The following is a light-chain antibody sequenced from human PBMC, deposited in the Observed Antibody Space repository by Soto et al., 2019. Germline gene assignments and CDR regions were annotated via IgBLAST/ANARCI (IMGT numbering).Light chain of an antibody. CDR3: CSYAGSSTHYV. J-gene: IGLJ1*01. CDR2: EGS. Sequence: QSVLTQPASVSGSPGQSITISCTGTSSDVGSYNLVSWYQQHPGKAPKLMIYEGSKRPSGVSNRFSGSKSGNTASLTISGLQAGDEADYYCCSYAGSSTHYVFGTGTKVTVL. V-gene: IGLV2-23*01. CDR1: SSDVGSYNL.